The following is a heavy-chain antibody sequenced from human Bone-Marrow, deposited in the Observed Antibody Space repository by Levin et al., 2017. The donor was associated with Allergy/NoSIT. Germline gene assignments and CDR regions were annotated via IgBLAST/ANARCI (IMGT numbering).Heavy chain of an antibody. J-gene: IGHJ4*02. CDR2: INDNSRST. Sequence: GESLKISCGASGFTFTDYTMRWVRQAPGKGLEWVSTINDNSRSTFYSASVRGRFTVSRDNSKNMLYLQMNSLRAEDTVIYYCANQDASGRDIVGSLDSWGQGALVTVSS. CDR1: GFTFTDYT. CDR3: ANQDASGRDIVGSLDS. D-gene: IGHD3-10*01. V-gene: IGHV3-23*01.